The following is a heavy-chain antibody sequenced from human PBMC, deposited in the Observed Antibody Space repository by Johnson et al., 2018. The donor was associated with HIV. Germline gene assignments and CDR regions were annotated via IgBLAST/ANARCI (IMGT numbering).Heavy chain of an antibody. CDR1: GFAFRSYG. V-gene: IGHV3-33*06. CDR3: AKTMAQGEYAFDV. D-gene: IGHD3-10*01. J-gene: IGHJ3*01. CDR2: IWYDGNSK. Sequence: VQLVESGGGMVQPGRSLRLSCAASGFAFRSYGMHWVRQAPGKGLEWVAVIWYDGNSKYYPDSMKGRFTISRDNSKNSLYLQLTSLRDDDTAVYYCAKTMAQGEYAFDVWGQGTLVTVSS.